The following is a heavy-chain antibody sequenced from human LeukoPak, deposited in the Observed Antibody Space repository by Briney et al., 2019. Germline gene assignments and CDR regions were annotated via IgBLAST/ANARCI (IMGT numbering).Heavy chain of an antibody. J-gene: IGHJ3*02. V-gene: IGHV4-34*01. CDR3: VIGQQPGAFDI. CDR1: GVSFSGYY. Sequence: SSETLSLTCAVYGVSFSGYYWSWIRQPPGKGLEWIGEINHSGSTNYNPSLKSRVTISVDTSKNQFSLKLSSVTAADTAVYYCVIGQQPGAFDIWGQGTMVTVSS. CDR2: INHSGST. D-gene: IGHD6-13*01.